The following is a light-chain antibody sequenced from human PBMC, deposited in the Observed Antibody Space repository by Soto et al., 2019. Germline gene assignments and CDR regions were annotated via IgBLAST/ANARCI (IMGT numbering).Light chain of an antibody. CDR3: QQYGSSST. CDR2: GAS. V-gene: IGKV3-20*01. Sequence: EIVLTQSPGTLSLSPGERATLSCRASQSVSINLAWYQQKPDQVPRLLIYGASSRATGIPARFSGSGSGTDFTLTISRLEPDDFAVYYCQQYGSSSTFGQGTRLEIK. CDR1: QSVSIN. J-gene: IGKJ5*01.